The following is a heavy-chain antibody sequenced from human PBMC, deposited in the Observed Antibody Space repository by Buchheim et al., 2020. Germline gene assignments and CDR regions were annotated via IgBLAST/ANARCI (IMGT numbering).Heavy chain of an antibody. CDR2: MNPNSGNT. J-gene: IGHJ6*02. D-gene: IGHD1-26*01. Sequence: QVQLVQSGAEVKKPGASVKVSCKASGYTFTSYDINWVRQATGQGLEWMGWMNPNSGNTGYAQKFQGRVTMTRNTSISPAYMELSSLRSEDTAVYYCARTIIVGATIAYYYYYYGMDVWGQGTT. V-gene: IGHV1-8*01. CDR3: ARTIIVGATIAYYYYYYGMDV. CDR1: GYTFTSYD.